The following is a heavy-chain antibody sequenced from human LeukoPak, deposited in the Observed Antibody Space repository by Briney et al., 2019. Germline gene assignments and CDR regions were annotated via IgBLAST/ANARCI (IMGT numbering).Heavy chain of an antibody. CDR1: GFTVSSNY. D-gene: IGHD6-13*01. CDR3: ARDSPSSSYDY. J-gene: IGHJ4*02. Sequence: GGSLRLSCAASGFTVSSNYMSWVRQAPGKGLEWVSVIYSGGSTYYADSVKGRFTISRDSSKNTLYLQMNSLRAEDTAVYYCARDSPSSSYDYWGQGTLVTVSS. V-gene: IGHV3-66*01. CDR2: IYSGGST.